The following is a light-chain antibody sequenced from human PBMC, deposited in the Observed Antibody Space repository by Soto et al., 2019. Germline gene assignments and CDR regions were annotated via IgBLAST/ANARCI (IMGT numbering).Light chain of an antibody. Sequence: EIVMTQSPVTLSVSPGERVTLSCRASQSLATNLAWYQQKSGQTPRLVIYGISARASGIPGRFSGSGFGTDFTLTISSLQPEDSAVYYCQQYLDWPLTFGGGTKVEI. CDR1: QSLATN. CDR3: QQYLDWPLT. CDR2: GIS. V-gene: IGKV3-15*01. J-gene: IGKJ4*01.